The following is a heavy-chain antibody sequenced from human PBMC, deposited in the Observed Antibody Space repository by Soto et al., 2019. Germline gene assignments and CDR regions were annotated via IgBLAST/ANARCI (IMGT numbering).Heavy chain of an antibody. Sequence: ASVKVSCKASGYTFTGYYMHWVRQAPGQGLEWMGWINPNSGGTNYAQKFQGWVTMTRDTSISTAYMELSRLRSDDTAVYYCARVGRKRRRLGPGCGPGGQGTLVTVSS. CDR1: GYTFTGYY. CDR3: ARVGRKRRRLGPGCGP. D-gene: IGHD6-25*01. V-gene: IGHV1-2*04. CDR2: INPNSGGT. J-gene: IGHJ5*02.